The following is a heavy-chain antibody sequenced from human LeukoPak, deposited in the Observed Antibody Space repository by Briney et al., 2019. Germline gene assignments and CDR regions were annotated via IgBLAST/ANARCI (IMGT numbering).Heavy chain of an antibody. CDR3: AKDLITYYYDSSGYHGDY. V-gene: IGHV3-23*01. Sequence: GGSLRLSCAASGFSFSSYEMNWVRQAPGKGLEWVSAISGSGGSTYYADSVKGRFSISRDNSKNTLYLQMNSLRAEDTAVYYCAKDLITYYYDSSGYHGDYWGQGTLVTVSS. J-gene: IGHJ4*02. D-gene: IGHD3-22*01. CDR2: ISGSGGST. CDR1: GFSFSSYE.